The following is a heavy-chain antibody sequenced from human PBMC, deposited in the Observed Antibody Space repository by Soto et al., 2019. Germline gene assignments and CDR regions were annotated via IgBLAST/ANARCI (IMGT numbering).Heavy chain of an antibody. CDR2: MSGSGGTT. Sequence: PGGSLRLSCAASGFTFSSYAMSWVRQAPGKGLEWVSIMSGSGGTTFYADSVKGRFTISRADSNNTVYLQMNSLRDEDTALYYCARGTGGSSAWRPLDRWGQGTLVTVS. J-gene: IGHJ5*02. V-gene: IGHV3-23*01. D-gene: IGHD6-19*01. CDR1: GFTFSSYA. CDR3: ARGTGGSSAWRPLDR.